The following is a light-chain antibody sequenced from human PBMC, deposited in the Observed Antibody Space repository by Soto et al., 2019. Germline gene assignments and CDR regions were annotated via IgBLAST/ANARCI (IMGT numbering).Light chain of an antibody. Sequence: DIQMTQSPSSLFASVGDRVSITRRASQGIRNNLGWYQQRPGKAPKRLIYGTSNLQTGVPSRFSGSGYGTDFTLTISSLQPEDFATYYCLQHETYPRTFGQGTKVDIK. V-gene: IGKV1-17*01. J-gene: IGKJ1*01. CDR2: GTS. CDR3: LQHETYPRT. CDR1: QGIRNN.